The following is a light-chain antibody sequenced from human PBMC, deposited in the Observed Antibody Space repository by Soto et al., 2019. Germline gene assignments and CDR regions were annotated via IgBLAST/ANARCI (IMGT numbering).Light chain of an antibody. CDR1: SSEVGSYNL. CDR2: EGS. J-gene: IGLJ1*01. Sequence: QSVLTQPASVSGSPGQSITISCTGTSSEVGSYNLVSWYQQHPGKAPKPMIYEGSKRPSGVSNRFSGSKSGNTASLTISGLQAEDEADYYCCSYAGSRRVFGTGTKVTVL. CDR3: CSYAGSRRV. V-gene: IGLV2-23*01.